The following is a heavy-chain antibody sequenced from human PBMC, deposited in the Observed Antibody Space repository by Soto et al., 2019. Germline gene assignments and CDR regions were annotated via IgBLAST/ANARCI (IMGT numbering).Heavy chain of an antibody. CDR1: GGSISSYY. D-gene: IGHD1-26*01. CDR3: ARDRWDLMGYYYGMDV. CDR2: IYYSGST. V-gene: IGHV4-59*01. Sequence: ETLSLACPVSGGSISSYYWSWIRQPPGKGLEWIGYIYYSGSTNYNPSLKSRVTISVDTSKNQFSLKLSSVTAADTAVYYCARDRWDLMGYYYGMDVWGQGTKVTVSS. J-gene: IGHJ6*02.